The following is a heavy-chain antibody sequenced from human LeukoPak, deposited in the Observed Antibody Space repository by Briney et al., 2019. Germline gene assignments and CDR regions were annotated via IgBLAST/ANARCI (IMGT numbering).Heavy chain of an antibody. J-gene: IGHJ5*01. D-gene: IGHD2-21*01. V-gene: IGHV6-1*01. CDR2: RYYRSKWSN. Sequence: SQTLSLTCAISGDSGSSNSAAWNWIRHSPSRGLEWLGRRYYRSKWSNDYAVSVKSRITINPDTSKNQFSLQLNSVTPEDTAVYYCARGSAISVRTHDSWGQGTLVTVSS. CDR1: GDSGSSNSAA. CDR3: ARGSAISVRTHDS.